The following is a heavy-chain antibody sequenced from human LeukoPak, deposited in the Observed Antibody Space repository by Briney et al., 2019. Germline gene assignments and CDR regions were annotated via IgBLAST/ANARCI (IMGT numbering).Heavy chain of an antibody. CDR3: ARGGVPAAMGYYYYYMDV. J-gene: IGHJ6*03. CDR2: MNPNRGNT. CDR1: GYTFTSYD. Sequence: ASVTVSCKASGYTFTSYDINWVRQATGQGLEWMGWMNPNRGNTGYAQKFQRRVTINKNPSISTAYMQLSSVRSEGTAVYYCARGGVPAAMGYYYYYMDVWGKGTTVTVSS. D-gene: IGHD2-2*01. V-gene: IGHV1-8*03.